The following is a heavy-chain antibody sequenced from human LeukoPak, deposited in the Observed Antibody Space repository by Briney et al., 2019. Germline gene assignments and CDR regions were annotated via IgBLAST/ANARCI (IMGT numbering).Heavy chain of an antibody. CDR1: RFTFSNYG. CDR3: AKDSRDFVVVPSAAPDY. V-gene: IGHV3-23*01. J-gene: IGHJ4*02. CDR2: ISGSGGST. Sequence: GGSLRLSCAASRFTFSNYGMSWVRQAPGKGLECVSAISGSGGSTYYADSVKGRFTISRDNSKNTLFLQMNSLRAEDTAVYFCAKDSRDFVVVPSAAPDYWGQGTLVTVSS. D-gene: IGHD2-2*01.